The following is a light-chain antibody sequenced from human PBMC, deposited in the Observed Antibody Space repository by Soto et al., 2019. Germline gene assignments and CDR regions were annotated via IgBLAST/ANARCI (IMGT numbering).Light chain of an antibody. Sequence: DIVMTQSPATLSVSPGERATLSCRAGQSVSINLAWYQQKPGQAPRLLIHDASHRAAGIPARFSGSGFGTDFTFTISSLEPEDAAVYYCQQRSNWPPITFGQGTRLRL. CDR3: QQRSNWPPIT. J-gene: IGKJ5*01. CDR1: QSVSIN. V-gene: IGKV3-11*01. CDR2: DAS.